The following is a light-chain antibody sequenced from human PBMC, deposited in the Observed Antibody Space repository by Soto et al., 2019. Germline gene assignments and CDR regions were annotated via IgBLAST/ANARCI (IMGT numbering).Light chain of an antibody. CDR3: QQRIAWPLT. CDR1: RGVGGL. V-gene: IGKV3-11*01. J-gene: IGKJ4*01. Sequence: EIVLTQSPATLSLSPGERANLSCRASRGVGGLLAWYQQRPGQAPRLLIYDASNRATGIPARFSGSGSGTDFTFTISSLEPEDSAVYYCQQRIAWPLTFGGGTKVEI. CDR2: DAS.